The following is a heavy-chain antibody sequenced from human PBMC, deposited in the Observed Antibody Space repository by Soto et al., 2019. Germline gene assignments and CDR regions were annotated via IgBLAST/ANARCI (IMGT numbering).Heavy chain of an antibody. J-gene: IGHJ6*02. CDR3: ATGCSGGSCYSYYYYYGMDV. V-gene: IGHV3-30*03. CDR2: ISYDGSNK. CDR1: GFTFSSYG. Sequence: PGGSLRLSCAASGFTFSSYGMHWVRQAPGKGLEWVAVISYDGSNKYYADSVKGRFTISRDNSKNTLYLQMNSLRAEDTAVYYCATGCSGGSCYSYYYYYGMDVWGQGTTVTVSS. D-gene: IGHD2-15*01.